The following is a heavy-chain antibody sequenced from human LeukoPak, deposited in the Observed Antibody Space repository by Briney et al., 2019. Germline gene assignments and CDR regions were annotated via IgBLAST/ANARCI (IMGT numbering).Heavy chain of an antibody. D-gene: IGHD3-9*01. J-gene: IGHJ4*02. CDR3: AKDLLYYDILTGYSPRDY. V-gene: IGHV3-23*01. Sequence: GGSLRLSCAASGFTFNSDALSWVRQAPGKGLEWVSAISGSGRSSHYADSVKGRFTISRDNSKNTLYLQMNSLRAEDTALYYCAKDLLYYDILTGYSPRDYWGQGTLVTVSS. CDR2: ISGSGRSS. CDR1: GFTFNSDA.